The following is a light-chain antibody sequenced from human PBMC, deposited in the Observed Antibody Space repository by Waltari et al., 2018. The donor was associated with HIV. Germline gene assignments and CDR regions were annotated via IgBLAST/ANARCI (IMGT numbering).Light chain of an antibody. Sequence: QSVLTQAPAASGTPGPRVTISCSGTNSNIGRNFVYWYQQVPGWAPKLLIYRNNQRPSGVPDRFSGSKSVTSASLAISGLRSEDEADYYCAAWDDSLSGLVFGGRTKLTVL. V-gene: IGLV1-47*01. CDR2: RNN. CDR3: AAWDDSLSGLV. J-gene: IGLJ2*01. CDR1: NSNIGRNF.